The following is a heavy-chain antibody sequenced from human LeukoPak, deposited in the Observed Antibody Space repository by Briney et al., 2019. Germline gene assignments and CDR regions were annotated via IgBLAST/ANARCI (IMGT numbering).Heavy chain of an antibody. V-gene: IGHV7-4-1*02. CDR3: ARDPSDGVFDY. J-gene: IGHJ4*02. Sequence: ASVKVSCKTSGYTFTNYAMNWVRQAPGQGLEWMGWINTNTGNPTYAQGFTGRFVFSLDTSASTAYLQISSLKAEDTAVYYCARDPSDGVFDYWGQGTLVTVSS. CDR1: GYTFTNYA. D-gene: IGHD3-10*01. CDR2: INTNTGNP.